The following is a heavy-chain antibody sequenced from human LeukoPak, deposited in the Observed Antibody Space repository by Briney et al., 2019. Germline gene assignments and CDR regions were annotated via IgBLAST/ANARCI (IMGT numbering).Heavy chain of an antibody. D-gene: IGHD3-22*01. V-gene: IGHV1-69*05. CDR2: IIPIFGTA. J-gene: IGHJ4*02. Sequence: SVKVSCKASGGTCSSYAISWVRQAPGQGLEWMGGIIPIFGTANYAQKFQGRVTITTDESTSTAYMELSSLRSEDTAVYYCARSRTPYYDSSGFDYWGQGTLVSVSS. CDR1: GGTCSSYA. CDR3: ARSRTPYYDSSGFDY.